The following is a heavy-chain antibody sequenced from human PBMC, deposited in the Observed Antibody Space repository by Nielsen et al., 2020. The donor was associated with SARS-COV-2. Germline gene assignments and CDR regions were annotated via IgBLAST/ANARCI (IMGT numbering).Heavy chain of an antibody. CDR2: ISGSGGST. V-gene: IGHV3-23*01. J-gene: IGHJ6*03. CDR1: GFTFSSYA. D-gene: IGHD2-2*01. CDR3: AKGGVPASRSHYSYYYMDV. Sequence: GGSLRLSCAASGFTFSSYAMSWVRQAPGKGLEWVSAISGSGGSTYYADSVKGRFTISRDNSRSRLYLQMNSLRRGDTAVYFCAKGGVPASRSHYSYYYMDVWGKGTTVTVSS.